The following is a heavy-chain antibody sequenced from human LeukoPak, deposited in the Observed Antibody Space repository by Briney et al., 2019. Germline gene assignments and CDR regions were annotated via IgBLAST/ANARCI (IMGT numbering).Heavy chain of an antibody. J-gene: IGHJ5*02. CDR1: GYTLTELS. CDR3: ARVGAVAHWFDP. CDR2: FDPEDGET. D-gene: IGHD6-19*01. V-gene: IGHV1-24*01. Sequence: ASVKVSCKVSGYTLTELSMHWVRQAPGKGLEWMGGFDPEDGETIYAQKFQGRVTMTEDTSTDTAYMELSSLRSEDTAVYYCARVGAVAHWFDPWGQGTLVTVSS.